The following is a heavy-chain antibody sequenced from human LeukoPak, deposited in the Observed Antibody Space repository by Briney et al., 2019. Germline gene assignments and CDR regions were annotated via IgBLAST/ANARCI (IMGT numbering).Heavy chain of an antibody. J-gene: IGHJ4*02. D-gene: IGHD1-26*01. Sequence: GGSLRLSCAASGFAFSSYWMHWVRHAPGKGLAWVSHINMDGSTTIYADSVKGRFTISRDNAKNTLYLQMDSLRAEDTAVYYCGRVLYPSWVSEVGYWGQGTLVTVSS. CDR2: INMDGSTT. CDR3: GRVLYPSWVSEVGY. CDR1: GFAFSSYW. V-gene: IGHV3-74*01.